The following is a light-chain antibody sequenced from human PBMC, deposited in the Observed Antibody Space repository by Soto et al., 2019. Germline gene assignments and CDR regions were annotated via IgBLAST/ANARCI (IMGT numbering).Light chain of an antibody. V-gene: IGLV2-8*01. CDR3: SSFAGSNSYV. CDR2: EVS. CDR1: SSDVGGYNY. J-gene: IGLJ1*01. Sequence: QSVLTQPPSASGSPGQSVTISCIGTSSDVGGYNYVSWYQQHPGKAPKLMIYEVSKRPSGVPDRFSGSRSGNTASLTVSGLQAEDEADYYCSSFAGSNSYVFGTGTKLTVL.